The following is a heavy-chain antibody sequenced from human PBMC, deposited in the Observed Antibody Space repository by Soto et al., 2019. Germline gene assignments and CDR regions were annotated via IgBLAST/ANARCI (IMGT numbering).Heavy chain of an antibody. CDR2: ISSSSSYI. V-gene: IGHV3-21*01. D-gene: IGHD2-2*01. CDR1: GFTFSSYS. CDR3: ARVWERDIVVVPAALSY. J-gene: IGHJ4*02. Sequence: GGSLRLSCAASGFTFSSYSMNWVRQAPGKGLEWVSSISSSSSYIYYADSVKGRFTISRDNAKNSLYLQMNSLRTEDTAVYYCARVWERDIVVVPAALSYWGQGTLVTVSS.